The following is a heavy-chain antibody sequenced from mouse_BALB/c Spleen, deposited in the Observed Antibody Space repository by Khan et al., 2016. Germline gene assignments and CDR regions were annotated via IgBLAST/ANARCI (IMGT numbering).Heavy chain of an antibody. CDR2: ISYSGST. J-gene: IGHJ2*01. Sequence: EVQLQESGPGLVKPSQSLSLTCTVSGYSITSDYTWNWIRQFPGNKLEWMGYISYSGSTSYNPSLKSRISITRDTSKNQFFLQLNSVTTEDTATYSGERGYYYGKGYFDYWGQGTTLTVSA. CDR3: ERGYYYGKGYFDY. V-gene: IGHV3-2*02. D-gene: IGHD1-1*01. CDR1: GYSITSDYT.